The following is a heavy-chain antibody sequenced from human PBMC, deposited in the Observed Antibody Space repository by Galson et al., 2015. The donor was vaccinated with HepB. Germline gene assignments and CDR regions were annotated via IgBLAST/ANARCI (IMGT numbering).Heavy chain of an antibody. J-gene: IGHJ1*01. V-gene: IGHV1-2*06. CDR1: GSTFTDSY. D-gene: IGHD4-17*01. CDR2: TTPDSGDT. Sequence: SVKVSCKASGSTFTDSYLHWVRQAPGQGLEWMGRTTPDSGDTNSAQKFRGRVTMTRDTSITTAYMELSRLRSDDTAVYYCARDSDYGVYRKPQYWGQGTLVTVSS. CDR3: ARDSDYGVYRKPQY.